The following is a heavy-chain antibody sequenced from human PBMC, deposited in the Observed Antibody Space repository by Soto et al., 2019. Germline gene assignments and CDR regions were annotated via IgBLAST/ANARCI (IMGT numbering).Heavy chain of an antibody. V-gene: IGHV3-74*01. D-gene: IGHD3-22*01. Sequence: GSLRLSCAASGFTFSSYWMHWVRQAPGKGLVWVSRINSDGSSTSYADSVKGRFTISRDNAKNTLYLQMNSLRAEDTAVYYWARDRYYYDSTTYYYVGFPDPWGQGTLVTVSS. CDR3: ARDRYYYDSTTYYYVGFPDP. J-gene: IGHJ5*02. CDR1: GFTFSSYW. CDR2: INSDGSST.